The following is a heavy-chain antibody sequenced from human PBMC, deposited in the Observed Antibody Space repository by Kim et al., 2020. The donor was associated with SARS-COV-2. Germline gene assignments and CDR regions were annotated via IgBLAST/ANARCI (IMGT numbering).Heavy chain of an antibody. Sequence: GGSLRLSCAASGFTFSSYGMHWVRQAPGKGLEWVAVISYDGSNKYYADSVKGRFTISRDNSKNTLYLQMNSLRAEDTAVYYCAKDLAIYWGQGTLVTVSS. CDR3: AKDLAIY. CDR1: GFTFSSYG. CDR2: ISYDGSNK. V-gene: IGHV3-30*18. J-gene: IGHJ4*02.